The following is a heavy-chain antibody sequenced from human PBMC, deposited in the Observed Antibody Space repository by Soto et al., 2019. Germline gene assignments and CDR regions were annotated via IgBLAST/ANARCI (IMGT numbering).Heavy chain of an antibody. CDR2: INQDGSEK. V-gene: IGHV3-7*04. D-gene: IGHD1-26*01. CDR3: SGGVGDAF. CDR1: ESTVSRDW. Sequence: EVHLVESGGGLVQTGGSLRLSCAIFESTVSRDWMNWVRQAPGKGLEWVAHINQDGSEKYYVDSVKGRFTISRDNAKKSLYLHMNSPRPADPAMYYCSGGVGDAFWGQGTLVTVSS. J-gene: IGHJ4*02.